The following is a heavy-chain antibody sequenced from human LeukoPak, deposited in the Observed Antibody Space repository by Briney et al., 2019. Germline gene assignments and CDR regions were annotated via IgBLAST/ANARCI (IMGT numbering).Heavy chain of an antibody. CDR3: ARGPLIHGDYFPDFDY. V-gene: IGHV4-34*01. Sequence: SETLSLTCAVYGGSFSGYYWSWIRQPPGKGLEWIGEINHSGSTNYNPSLKSRVTISVDTSKNQFSLKLSSVTAADTAVHYCARGPLIHGDYFPDFDYWGQGTLVTVSS. CDR2: INHSGST. D-gene: IGHD4-17*01. CDR1: GGSFSGYY. J-gene: IGHJ4*02.